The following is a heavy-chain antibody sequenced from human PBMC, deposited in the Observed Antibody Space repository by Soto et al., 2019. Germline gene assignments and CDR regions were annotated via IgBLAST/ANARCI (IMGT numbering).Heavy chain of an antibody. V-gene: IGHV2-5*02. Sequence: QITLKESGPTLVKPTQTLTLTCTFSGFSLSTSGVGVGWIRQPPGKALEWLALIYWDDDKRYSPSLKSRLTITKDTSKDQVVLTMTNMDPVDTATDYCALRWDYGENGFFDYWGQGTLVTVSA. CDR1: GFSLSTSGVG. CDR3: ALRWDYGENGFFDY. CDR2: IYWDDDK. D-gene: IGHD4-17*01. J-gene: IGHJ4*02.